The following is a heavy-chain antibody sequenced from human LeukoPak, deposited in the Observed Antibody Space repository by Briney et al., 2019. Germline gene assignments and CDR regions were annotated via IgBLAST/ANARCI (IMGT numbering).Heavy chain of an antibody. CDR1: GFTFSSYG. CDR3: AKDAMVRGVMPEY. CDR2: ISYDGSNK. V-gene: IGHV3-30*18. J-gene: IGHJ4*02. Sequence: GRSLRLSCAASGFTFSSYGMHWVRQAPGKGLEWVAVISYDGSNKYYADSVKGRFTISRDSSKNTLYLQMNSLRAEDTAVYYCAKDAMVRGVMPEYWGQGTLVTVSS. D-gene: IGHD3-10*01.